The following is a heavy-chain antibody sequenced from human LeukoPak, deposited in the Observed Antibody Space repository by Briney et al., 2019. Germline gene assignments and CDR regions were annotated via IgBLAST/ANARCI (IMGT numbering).Heavy chain of an antibody. V-gene: IGHV1-69*06. CDR3: AAGIPSKDLNYYYYMDV. J-gene: IGHJ6*03. CDR1: GGTFSSYA. D-gene: IGHD2/OR15-2a*01. Sequence: GASVKVSCKASGGTFSSYAISWVRQAPGQGLEWMGGIIPIFGTANYAQKFQGRVTITADKSTSTAYMELSSLRSEDTAVYYCAAGIPSKDLNYYYYMDVWGKGTTVTVSS. CDR2: IIPIFGTA.